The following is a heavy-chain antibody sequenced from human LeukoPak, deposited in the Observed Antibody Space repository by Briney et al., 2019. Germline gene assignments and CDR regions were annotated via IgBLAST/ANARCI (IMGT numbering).Heavy chain of an antibody. CDR2: ISSRSSYI. V-gene: IGHV3-21*01. CDR3: ARVPSDIVVVEPATPDF. CDR1: GFTFSSLS. D-gene: IGHD2-15*01. J-gene: IGHJ4*02. Sequence: AGGSLRLSCAASGFTFSSLSMNWVRQAPGKGLEWVSSISSRSSYIYYADSVKGRFTISRDNAKNSLYLQMNSLRAEDTAVYYCARVPSDIVVVEPATPDFWGQGTLVTVSS.